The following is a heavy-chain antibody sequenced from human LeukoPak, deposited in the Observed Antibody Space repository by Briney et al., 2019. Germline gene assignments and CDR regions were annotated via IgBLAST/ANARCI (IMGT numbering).Heavy chain of an antibody. CDR3: ARGFSTILDY. Sequence: GGSLRLSCAASGFTFSSYAMSWVRQAPGKGLEWVAVISYDGSNKYYADSVKGRFTISRDNSKNTLYLQMNSLRAEDTAVYYCARGFSTILDYWGQGTLVTVSS. D-gene: IGHD3-3*01. J-gene: IGHJ4*02. CDR1: GFTFSSYA. CDR2: ISYDGSNK. V-gene: IGHV3-30-3*01.